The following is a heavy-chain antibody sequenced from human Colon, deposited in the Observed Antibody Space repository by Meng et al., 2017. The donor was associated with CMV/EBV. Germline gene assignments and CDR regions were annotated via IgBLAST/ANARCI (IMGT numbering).Heavy chain of an antibody. CDR1: GGTFSSYA. D-gene: IGHD3-3*01. Sequence: SVKVSCKASGGTFSSYAISWVRQAPGQGLEWMGGIIPIFGTANYAQKFQGRVTITTDESTSTACMELSSLRSEDTAVYYCARLYYDFWSGPYYYYGMDVWGQGTTVTVSS. J-gene: IGHJ6*02. CDR2: IIPIFGTA. V-gene: IGHV1-69*05. CDR3: ARLYYDFWSGPYYYYGMDV.